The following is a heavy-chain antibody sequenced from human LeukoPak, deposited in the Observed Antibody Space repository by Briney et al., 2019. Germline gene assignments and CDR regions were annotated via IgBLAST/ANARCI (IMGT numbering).Heavy chain of an antibody. CDR1: GDSLSGGGFY. V-gene: IGHV4-31*03. CDR3: ARQIKSIDYGSFFDS. CDR2: IEYSGNT. Sequence: SETLSLTCTVSGDSLSGGGFYWTWLRQHPGKGLEWIGYIEYSGNTFSNPSLKSRVAISADTSESRFSLHLTSVTAADTAVYYCARQIKSIDYGSFFDSWGQGTLVTVSS. J-gene: IGHJ4*02. D-gene: IGHD4-17*01.